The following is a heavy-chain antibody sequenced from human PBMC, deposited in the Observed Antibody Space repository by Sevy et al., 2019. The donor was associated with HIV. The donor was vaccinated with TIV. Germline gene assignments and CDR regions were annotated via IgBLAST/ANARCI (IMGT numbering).Heavy chain of an antibody. Sequence: SETLSLTCAVYGGSFSGYYWSWIRQPPGKGLEWIGEINHSGSTNYNPSLKSRVTISVDTSKNQFSLKLSSVTAADTAVYYCASYRPRSYFDYWGQGTLVTVSS. CDR3: ASYRPRSYFDY. J-gene: IGHJ4*02. V-gene: IGHV4-34*01. CDR1: GGSFSGYY. CDR2: INHSGST.